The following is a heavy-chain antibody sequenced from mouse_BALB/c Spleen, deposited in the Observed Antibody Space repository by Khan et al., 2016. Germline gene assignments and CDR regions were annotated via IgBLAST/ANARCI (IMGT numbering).Heavy chain of an antibody. J-gene: IGHJ1*01. CDR1: GFSLTNYG. CDR3: ARKEDLLWGFDG. D-gene: IGHD1-1*02. Sequence: QVQLKQSGPGLVQPSQSLSITCTVSGFSLTNYGIHWLRQSPGKGLDWLGVIWSGGSTDYNAAFISRLSISKDNSKSQIFFNMNSLQANDTAIYNCARKEDLLWGFDGWGAGTMVTVSS. V-gene: IGHV2-2*02. CDR2: IWSGGST.